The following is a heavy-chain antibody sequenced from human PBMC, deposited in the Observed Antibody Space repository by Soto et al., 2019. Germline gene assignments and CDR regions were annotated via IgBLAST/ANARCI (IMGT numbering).Heavy chain of an antibody. V-gene: IGHV3-30*18. Sequence: GGSLRLSCAASGFTFSAYGIHWVRQAPGKGLEWVAVISHDGSNTNYADSVKGRFTISRDNSKNTLYLQMNSLRAEDTAVYYCAKENGYSSSWFEFDYWGQGTLVTVSS. CDR3: AKENGYSSSWFEFDY. D-gene: IGHD6-13*01. CDR1: GFTFSAYG. J-gene: IGHJ4*02. CDR2: ISHDGSNT.